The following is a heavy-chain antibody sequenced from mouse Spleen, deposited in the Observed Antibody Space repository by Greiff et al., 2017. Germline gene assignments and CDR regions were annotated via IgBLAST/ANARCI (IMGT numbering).Heavy chain of an antibody. CDR3: ARGGGSSYWYFDV. CDR1: GFTFSDYG. CDR2: ISSGSSTI. J-gene: IGHJ1*01. Sequence: EVKLVESEGGLVKPGGSLKLSCAASGFTFSDYGMHWVRQAPEKGLEWVAYISSGSSTIYYADTVKGRFTISRDNAKNTLFLQMTSLRSEDTAMYYCARGGGSSYWYFDVWGAGTTVTVSS. V-gene: IGHV5-17*01. D-gene: IGHD1-1*01.